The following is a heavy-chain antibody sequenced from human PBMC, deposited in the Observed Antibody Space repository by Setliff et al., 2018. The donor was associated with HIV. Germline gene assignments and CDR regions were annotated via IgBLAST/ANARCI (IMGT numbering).Heavy chain of an antibody. Sequence: ETLSLTCAVSGYSIRSGYYWGWIRQSPGKGLEWIGSIFHSGSTYTSPSLRSRVTMSVDTSKNQFSLNLNSVTAADTAVYYCARWMTSRINRRYLRGDWFDPWGQGSLVTVSS. D-gene: IGHD3-9*01. V-gene: IGHV4-38-2*01. J-gene: IGHJ5*02. CDR3: ARWMTSRINRRYLRGDWFDP. CDR2: IFHSGST. CDR1: GYSIRSGYY.